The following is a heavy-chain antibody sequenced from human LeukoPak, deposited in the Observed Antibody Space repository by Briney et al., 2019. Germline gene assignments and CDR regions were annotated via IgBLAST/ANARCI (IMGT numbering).Heavy chain of an antibody. CDR1: AFTLSSFW. Sequence: PGGSLRLSCAAAAFTLSSFWMHCVRQAPGKGLVWVSRINSDGSSTGYADSVKGRFTISRDNAKNTLYLQMSSLRAEDTAVYYCETRALINVDAFEIWGQGTMVTVSS. CDR2: INSDGSST. J-gene: IGHJ3*02. CDR3: ETRALINVDAFEI. V-gene: IGHV3-74*01. D-gene: IGHD1-26*01.